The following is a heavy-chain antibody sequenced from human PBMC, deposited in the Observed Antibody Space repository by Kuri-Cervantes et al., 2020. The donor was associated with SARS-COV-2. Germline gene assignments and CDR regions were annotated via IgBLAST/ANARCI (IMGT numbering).Heavy chain of an antibody. CDR1: GFTFSSYA. CDR3: ARETIAVAADSDAFDI. Sequence: GESLKISCAASGFTFSSYAMHWVRQAPGKGLEWVAVISYDGSNKYYADSVKGRFTISRDNSKNTLYLQMNSLRAEDTAVYYCARETIAVAADSDAFDIWGQGTMVTVSS. CDR2: ISYDGSNK. V-gene: IGHV3-30-3*01. J-gene: IGHJ3*02. D-gene: IGHD6-19*01.